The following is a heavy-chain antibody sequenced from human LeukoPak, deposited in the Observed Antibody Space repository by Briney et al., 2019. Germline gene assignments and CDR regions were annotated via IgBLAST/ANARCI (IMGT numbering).Heavy chain of an antibody. V-gene: IGHV3-30-3*01. CDR1: GFTFSSYA. Sequence: GRSLRLSCAASGFTFSSYAMHWVRQAPGKGLESVAVISYDGSNKYYADSVKGRFTISRDNSKNTLYLQMNSLRAEDTAVYYCARDMRFGELLPTSIFDYWGQGTLVTVSS. CDR2: ISYDGSNK. D-gene: IGHD3-10*01. CDR3: ARDMRFGELLPTSIFDY. J-gene: IGHJ4*02.